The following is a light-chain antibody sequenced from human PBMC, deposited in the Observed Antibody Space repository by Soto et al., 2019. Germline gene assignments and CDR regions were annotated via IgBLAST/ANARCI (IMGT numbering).Light chain of an antibody. CDR1: QSVGIN. CDR3: QSYIGGPL. J-gene: IGKJ3*01. Sequence: EIVLTQSPATLSVSPGERATVSCRASQSVGINLAWYQQRPGQTPRLLIYDASTRATGVPARFSGSGSGTEFSLTVSCLESEDSAGCYCQSYIGGPLFGPGNRV. CDR2: DAS. V-gene: IGKV3-15*01.